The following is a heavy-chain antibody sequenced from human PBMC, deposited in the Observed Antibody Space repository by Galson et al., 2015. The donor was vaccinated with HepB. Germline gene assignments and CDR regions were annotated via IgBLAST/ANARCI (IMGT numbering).Heavy chain of an antibody. CDR2: IIPIFGTA. V-gene: IGHV1-69*13. CDR3: ARDRARRDGYTGYAFDI. J-gene: IGHJ3*02. CDR1: GGTFSSYA. Sequence: SVKVSCKASGGTFSSYAISWVRQAPGQGLEWMGGIIPIFGTANYAQKFQGGVTITADESTSTAYMELSSLRSEDTAVYYCARDRARRDGYTGYAFDIWGQGTMVTVSS. D-gene: IGHD5-24*01.